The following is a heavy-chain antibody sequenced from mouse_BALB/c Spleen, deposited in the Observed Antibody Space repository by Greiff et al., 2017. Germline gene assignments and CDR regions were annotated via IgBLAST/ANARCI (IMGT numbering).Heavy chain of an antibody. J-gene: IGHJ1*01. V-gene: IGHV1S29*02. Sequence: VQLKESGPELVKPGASVKISCKASGYTFTDYNMHWVKQSHGKSLEWIGYIYPYNGGTGYNQKFKSKATLTVDNSSSTAYMELRSLTSEDSAVYYCARFRKFITTAHWYFDVWGAGTTVTVSS. CDR1: GYTFTDYN. CDR3: ARFRKFITTAHWYFDV. CDR2: IYPYNGGT. D-gene: IGHD1-2*01.